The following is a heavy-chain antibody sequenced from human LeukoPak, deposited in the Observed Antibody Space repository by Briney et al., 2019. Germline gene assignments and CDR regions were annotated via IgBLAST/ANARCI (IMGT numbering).Heavy chain of an antibody. D-gene: IGHD2-8*01. CDR2: IYPDDSDT. CDR3: ARHGHCTNGVCYSNYYYHMDV. J-gene: IGHJ6*03. CDR1: GYSFASAW. V-gene: IGHV5-51*01. Sequence: GESLKISCKGSGYSFASAWIGWVRQMPGKGVEWMGIIYPDDSDTRYSPSFEGQITISVDKSISTAYLQWSSLKASDTAVYYCARHGHCTNGVCYSNYYYHMDVWGKGTTVTVSS.